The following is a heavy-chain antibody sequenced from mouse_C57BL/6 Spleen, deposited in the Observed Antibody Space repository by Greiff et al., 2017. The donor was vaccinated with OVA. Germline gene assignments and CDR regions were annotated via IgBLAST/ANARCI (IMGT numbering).Heavy chain of an antibody. CDR2: IDTETGGT. Sequence: QVQLQQSGAELVRPGASVTLSCKASGYTFTDYEMHWVKQTPVHGLEWIGAIDTETGGTAYNQKFKGKAILTADKSSGTAYMELRSLTSEDSAVYYCITTVGGDYWGQGTTLTVSS. CDR1: GYTFTDYE. V-gene: IGHV1-15*01. CDR3: ITTVGGDY. D-gene: IGHD1-1*01. J-gene: IGHJ2*01.